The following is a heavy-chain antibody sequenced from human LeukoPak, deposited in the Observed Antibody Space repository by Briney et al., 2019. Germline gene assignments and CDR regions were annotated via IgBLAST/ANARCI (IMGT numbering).Heavy chain of an antibody. D-gene: IGHD3-22*01. J-gene: IGHJ3*01. CDR3: VRHPPRDSSGNDAFDV. CDR2: IFSSGNT. Sequence: SETLSLTCTVSGDSLTNYYWSWIQRPPGKGLEWIGYIFSSGNTKYNPSLKGRVTMSVDTSRNQFSLKLTSVTAADAAVYYCVRHPPRDSSGNDAFDVWGHGARVTVSS. CDR1: GDSLTNYY. V-gene: IGHV4-59*08.